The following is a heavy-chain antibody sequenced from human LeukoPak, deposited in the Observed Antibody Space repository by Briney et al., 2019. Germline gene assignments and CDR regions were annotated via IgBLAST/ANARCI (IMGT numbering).Heavy chain of an antibody. V-gene: IGHV3-23*01. CDR1: GFTFSSYS. D-gene: IGHD6-19*01. CDR3: AKDVKYSSGWGPYYMDV. Sequence: GGSLRLSCAASGFTFSSYSMNWVRQAPGKGLEWVSAITGSGGATYYADSVKGRFTISRDNSKNTLYLQMNSLRAEDTAVYYCAKDVKYSSGWGPYYMDVWGKGTTVTISS. J-gene: IGHJ6*03. CDR2: ITGSGGAT.